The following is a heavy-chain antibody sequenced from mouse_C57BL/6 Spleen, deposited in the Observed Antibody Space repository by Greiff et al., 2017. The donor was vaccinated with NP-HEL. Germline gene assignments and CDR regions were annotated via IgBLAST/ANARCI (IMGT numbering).Heavy chain of an antibody. CDR3: ARGEKITTAMDY. D-gene: IGHD1-1*01. Sequence: VHLVESGAELARPGASVKMSCKASGYTFTSYTMHWVKQRPGQGLEWIGYINPSSGYTKYNQKFKDKATLTADKSSSTAYMQLSSLTSEDSAVYYCARGEKITTAMDYWGQGTSVTVSS. CDR1: GYTFTSYT. J-gene: IGHJ4*01. V-gene: IGHV1-4*01. CDR2: INPSSGYT.